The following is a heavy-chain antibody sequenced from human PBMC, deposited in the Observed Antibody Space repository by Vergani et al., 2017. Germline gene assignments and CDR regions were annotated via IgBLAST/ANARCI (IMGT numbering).Heavy chain of an antibody. V-gene: IGHV3-11*05. CDR1: GFTFSDYY. CDR2: ISSSSSYT. Sequence: VQLLESGGGLVQPGGSLRLSCAASGFTFSDYYMSWIRQAPGKGLEWVSYISSSSSYTNYADSVKGRFTISRDNAKNSLYLQMNSLRAEDTAVYYCARDQKIEYSSGWYEFDYWGQGTLVTVSS. J-gene: IGHJ4*02. D-gene: IGHD6-19*01. CDR3: ARDQKIEYSSGWYEFDY.